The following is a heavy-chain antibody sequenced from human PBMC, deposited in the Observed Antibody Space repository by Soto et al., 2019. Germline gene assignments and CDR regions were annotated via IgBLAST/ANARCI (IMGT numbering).Heavy chain of an antibody. CDR1: GGTFSSFL. D-gene: IGHD4-17*01. Sequence: QVQLVQSGAEVKKPGSSVKVSCKASGGTFSSFLISWERQAPGQGLEWMGGIIPMFGTVNYAQNFQGRVTITADKSTTTAYMELCSLRSEDTAMYYCERNRGDYGAYFDNWGQGTLVIVSS. CDR2: IIPMFGTV. J-gene: IGHJ4*02. V-gene: IGHV1-69*06. CDR3: ERNRGDYGAYFDN.